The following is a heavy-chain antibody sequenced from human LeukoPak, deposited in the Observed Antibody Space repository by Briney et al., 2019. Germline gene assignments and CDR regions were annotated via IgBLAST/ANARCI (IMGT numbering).Heavy chain of an antibody. CDR3: ARVFTIFGVVITYYMDV. V-gene: IGHV1-18*01. J-gene: IGHJ6*03. CDR2: ISTYNGNT. Sequence: ASVKVSCKPSGYSFSNYGTSWVRQAPGRGLEWMGWISTYNGNTNYAQTFQGRVTMTTDTSTSTAYMELRSLRFDDTAVYYCARVFTIFGVVITYYMDVWGKGTTVTVSS. D-gene: IGHD3-3*01. CDR1: GYSFSNYG.